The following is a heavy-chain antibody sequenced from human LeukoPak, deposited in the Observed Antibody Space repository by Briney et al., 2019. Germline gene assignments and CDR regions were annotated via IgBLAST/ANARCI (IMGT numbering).Heavy chain of an antibody. CDR1: GGSINSTNYY. J-gene: IGHJ4*02. D-gene: IGHD3-10*01. Sequence: PSETLSLTCTVSGGSINSTNYYWGWIRQPPGKGLEWIGNIYYSGRTYYNPSLKNRVTLSVDTSKNQFSLMLSSVTAADAAVYCCASLGVNYYSWFDYWGQGTQVTVSS. CDR2: IYYSGRT. V-gene: IGHV4-39*01. CDR3: ASLGVNYYSWFDY.